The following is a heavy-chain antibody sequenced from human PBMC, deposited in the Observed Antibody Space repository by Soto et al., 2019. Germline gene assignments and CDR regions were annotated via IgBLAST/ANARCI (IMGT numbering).Heavy chain of an antibody. V-gene: IGHV3-7*01. Sequence: EVHLVESGGGLVQPGGSLSLSGAASGLNLGNYWLSWVPRAPGKGRRWVGHIKKDGSEKYYVGSVVGRFTISRDNAENSLYLQMNSLRAEDTAVYYCARLYLAPPFTSLDHWGQGTLVTVSS. CDR1: GLNLGNYW. CDR2: IKKDGSEK. D-gene: IGHD3-16*01. J-gene: IGHJ4*02. CDR3: ARLYLAPPFTSLDH.